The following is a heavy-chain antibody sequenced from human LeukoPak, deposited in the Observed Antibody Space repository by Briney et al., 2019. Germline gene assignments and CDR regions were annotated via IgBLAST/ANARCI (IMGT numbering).Heavy chain of an antibody. J-gene: IGHJ4*02. CDR2: IIPIFGTA. D-gene: IGHD3-3*01. V-gene: IGHV1-69*13. Sequence: SVKVSCKASGGTFSSYAISWVRQAPGQGLEWMGGIIPIFGTANYAQTFQGRVTITEDESTSTAYMELSSLRSEDTAVYYCARGGRQGRITIFGVVLVPGDYFDYWGQGTLVTVSS. CDR3: ARGGRQGRITIFGVVLVPGDYFDY. CDR1: GGTFSSYA.